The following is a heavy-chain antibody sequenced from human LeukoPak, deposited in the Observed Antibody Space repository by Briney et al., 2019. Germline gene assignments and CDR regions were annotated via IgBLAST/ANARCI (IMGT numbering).Heavy chain of an antibody. CDR1: GFTFSSYW. CDR2: IKQDGSEK. V-gene: IGHV3-7*01. CDR3: ARRRSSWYVAQGNNWFDP. J-gene: IGHJ5*02. Sequence: SGGSLRLSCAASGFTFSSYWISWVRQAPGKGLEWVANIKQDGSEKYYVDSVKGRFTISRDNAKNSLYLQMNSLRAEDTAVYYCARRRSSWYVAQGNNWFDPWGQGTLVTVSS. D-gene: IGHD6-13*01.